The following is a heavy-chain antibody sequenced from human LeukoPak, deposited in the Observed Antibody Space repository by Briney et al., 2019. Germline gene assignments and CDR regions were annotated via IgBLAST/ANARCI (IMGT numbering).Heavy chain of an antibody. CDR2: IYPGDSDT. Sequence: GESLKISCKGSGYSFTSYWIGWVRQMPGKGLEWMGIIYPGDSDTRYSPSFRGQVTISADKSISTAYLRWSSLKASDTAMYYCARHNRVGSVAFDIWGQGTMVTVSS. CDR1: GYSFTSYW. CDR3: ARHNRVGSVAFDI. J-gene: IGHJ3*02. V-gene: IGHV5-51*01. D-gene: IGHD2/OR15-2a*01.